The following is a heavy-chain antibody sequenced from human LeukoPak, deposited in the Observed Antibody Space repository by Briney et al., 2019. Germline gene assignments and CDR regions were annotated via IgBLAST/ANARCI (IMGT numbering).Heavy chain of an antibody. J-gene: IGHJ6*02. D-gene: IGHD2-2*01. Sequence: AASVKVSCKASGYTFTSYAMNWVRQAPGQGLEWMGWMNPNSGNTGYAQKFQGRVTMTRNTSISTAYMELNSLRAEDTVVYYCARETCSSTSCYLSSYYGMDVWGQGTTVTVSS. CDR3: ARETCSSTSCYLSSYYGMDV. CDR2: MNPNSGNT. CDR1: GYTFTSYA. V-gene: IGHV1-8*02.